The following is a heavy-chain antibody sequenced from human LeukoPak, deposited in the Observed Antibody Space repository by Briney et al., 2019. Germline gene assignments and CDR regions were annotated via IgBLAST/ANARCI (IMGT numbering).Heavy chain of an antibody. D-gene: IGHD3-16*02. CDR3: ANYQHWGSYREDAFDI. CDR1: GFTFSSYA. J-gene: IGHJ3*02. V-gene: IGHV3-23*01. CDR2: ISGSGGST. Sequence: PGGSLRLSCAASGFTFSSYAMSWVRQAPGKGLEWVSAISGSGGSTYYADSVKGRFTISRDNSKNTLYLQMNSLGAEDTAVYYCANYQHWGSYREDAFDIWGQGTMVTVSS.